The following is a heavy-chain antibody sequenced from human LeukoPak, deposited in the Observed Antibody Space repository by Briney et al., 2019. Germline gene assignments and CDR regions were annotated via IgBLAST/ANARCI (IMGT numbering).Heavy chain of an antibody. V-gene: IGHV1-18*01. CDR1: GGTFSSYA. Sequence: ASVKVSCKASGGTFSSYAISWVRQAPGQGLEWMGWISAYNGNTNYAQKLQGRVTMTTDTSTSTAYMELRSLRSDDTAVYYCARVTGYRIEDYFDYWGQGTLVTVSS. CDR2: ISAYNGNT. J-gene: IGHJ4*02. D-gene: IGHD6-13*01. CDR3: ARVTGYRIEDYFDY.